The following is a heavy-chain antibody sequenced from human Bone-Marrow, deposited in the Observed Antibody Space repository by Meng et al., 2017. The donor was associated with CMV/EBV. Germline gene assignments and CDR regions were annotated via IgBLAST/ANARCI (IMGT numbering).Heavy chain of an antibody. J-gene: IGHJ6*02. CDR1: GFTFSSYE. D-gene: IGHD6-19*01. CDR2: ISSSGSTI. Sequence: GGSLRLSCAASGFTFSSYEMNWVRQAPGKWLEWVSYISSSGSTIYYADSVKGRFTISRDNAKNSLYLQMNSLRAEDTAVYYCARAGYSSGWWGLDVWGQGTTVTVSS. CDR3: ARAGYSSGWWGLDV. V-gene: IGHV3-48*03.